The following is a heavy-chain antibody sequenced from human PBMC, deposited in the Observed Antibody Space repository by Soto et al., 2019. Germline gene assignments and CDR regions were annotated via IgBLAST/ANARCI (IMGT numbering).Heavy chain of an antibody. D-gene: IGHD6-13*01. Sequence: GGSLSLSCESSGFAIRNNAIHRVRQTPGKGLQWVAVISFEGSHKYYADSVKGRFTVSRDNPKNTVSLQMDSLTVEDSALYYCVRAAGIAAAGSSQGVLWGQGTLVTVSS. J-gene: IGHJ4*02. CDR2: ISFEGSHK. V-gene: IGHV3-30-3*01. CDR1: GFAIRNNA. CDR3: VRAAGIAAAGSSQGVL.